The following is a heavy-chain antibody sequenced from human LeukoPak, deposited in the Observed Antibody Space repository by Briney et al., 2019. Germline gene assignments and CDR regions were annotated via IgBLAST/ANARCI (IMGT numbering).Heavy chain of an antibody. V-gene: IGHV1-69*04. CDR1: GGTFSSYA. CDR2: IIPILGIA. D-gene: IGHD4-17*01. CDR3: ARDHGDRYYDYYYMDV. Sequence: SVKVSCKASGGTFSSYAISWVRQAPGQGLEWMGRIIPILGIANYAQKFQGRVAITADKSTSTAYMELSSLRSEDTAVYYCARDHGDRYYDYYYMDVWGKGTKVTVSS. J-gene: IGHJ6*03.